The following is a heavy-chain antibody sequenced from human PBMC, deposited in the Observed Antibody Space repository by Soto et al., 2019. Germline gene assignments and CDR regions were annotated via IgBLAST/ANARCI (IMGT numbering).Heavy chain of an antibody. J-gene: IGHJ4*02. CDR3: ARGCDILTGLYY. CDR2: ISSSSSYI. V-gene: IGHV3-21*01. CDR1: GFTFSSYS. Sequence: GGSLRLSCAASGFTFSSYSMNWVRQAPGKGLEWVSSISSSSSYIYYADSVKGRFTISRDNAKNSLYLQMNSLRAEDTAVYYCARGCDILTGLYYWGQGTLVTVSS. D-gene: IGHD3-9*01.